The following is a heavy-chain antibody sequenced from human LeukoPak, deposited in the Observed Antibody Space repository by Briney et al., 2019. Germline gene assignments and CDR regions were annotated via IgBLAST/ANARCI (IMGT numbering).Heavy chain of an antibody. D-gene: IGHD6-6*01. CDR3: ARRQLALTWFDP. CDR1: GYSVTSYW. V-gene: IGHV5-51*01. CDR2: IYPGDSDT. Sequence: GECLKISCKGSGYSVTSYWIGWVRQMPGKGLEWMGIIYPGDSDTRYSPSFQGQVTISADKSISPAYLQWSSLKASDTAMYYCARRQLALTWFDPWGQGTLVTVSS. J-gene: IGHJ5*02.